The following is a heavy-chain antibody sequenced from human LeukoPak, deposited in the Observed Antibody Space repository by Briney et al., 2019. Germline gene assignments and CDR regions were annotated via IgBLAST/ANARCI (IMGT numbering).Heavy chain of an antibody. CDR3: ARGGTTVTPRYYYYSMDV. J-gene: IGHJ6*02. CDR1: GFTFSSYW. Sequence: GGSLRLSCAASGFTFSSYWMHWVRQAPGKGLVWVSRINSDGSSTSYADSVKGRFTIPRDNAKNTLYLQMNSLRAEDTAVYYCARGGTTVTPRYYYYSMDVWGQGTTVTVSS. CDR2: INSDGSST. D-gene: IGHD4-17*01. V-gene: IGHV3-74*01.